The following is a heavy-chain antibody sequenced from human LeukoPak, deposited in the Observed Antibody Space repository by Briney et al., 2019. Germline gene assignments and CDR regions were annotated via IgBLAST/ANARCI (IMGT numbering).Heavy chain of an antibody. CDR3: ARLGVATVTPGTRHFDY. CDR1: RFSFFGFA. CDR2: IRTKGNSYAT. Sequence: GGSLKLSCSASRFSFFGFAMHWVRQASGKGPEWIGRIRTKGNSYATAYGASVQGRFTISRNDSENTAYLQMNSLKIGDTAVYYCARLGVATVTPGTRHFDYWGQGTLVTVSS. D-gene: IGHD4-17*01. V-gene: IGHV3-73*01. J-gene: IGHJ4*02.